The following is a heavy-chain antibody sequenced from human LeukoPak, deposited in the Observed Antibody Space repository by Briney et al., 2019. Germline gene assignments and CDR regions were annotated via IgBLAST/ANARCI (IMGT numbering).Heavy chain of an antibody. CDR2: IIPIFGIA. CDR1: GGTFSSYA. J-gene: IGHJ4*02. D-gene: IGHD3-22*01. Sequence: SVKVSCKASGGTFSSYAISWVRQAPGQGLEWMGRIIPIFGIANYAQKFQGRVTITADKSTSTAYMELSSLRSEDTAVYYCARTYYYDSSGYHEDYGGQGTLVTVSS. V-gene: IGHV1-69*04. CDR3: ARTYYYDSSGYHEDY.